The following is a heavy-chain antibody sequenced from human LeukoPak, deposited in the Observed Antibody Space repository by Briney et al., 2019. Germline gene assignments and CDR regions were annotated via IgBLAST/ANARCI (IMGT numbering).Heavy chain of an antibody. Sequence: SETLSLTCTVSGDSISSSSAYWGWIRQPPGKGPEWIGSIYYSKNTYYNPSLKSRVTISADTSKNQFSLTLGSVSATDTAAYYCVSPRGFSYGYFDYWGQGTLVTVSS. CDR1: GDSISSSSAY. CDR2: IYYSKNT. J-gene: IGHJ4*02. V-gene: IGHV4-39*01. D-gene: IGHD5-18*01. CDR3: VSPRGFSYGYFDY.